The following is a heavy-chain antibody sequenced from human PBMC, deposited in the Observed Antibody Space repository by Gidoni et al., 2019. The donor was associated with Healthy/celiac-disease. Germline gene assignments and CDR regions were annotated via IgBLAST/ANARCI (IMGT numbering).Heavy chain of an antibody. CDR2: ISSSSSYI. J-gene: IGHJ4*02. CDR3: AREATDIVLVVYSDY. CDR1: GFTFSSYS. V-gene: IGHV3-21*01. Sequence: EVQLVESGGGLVKPGGSLRLSGEAAGFTFSSYSMNGVRQAPGKGLEWVSSISSSSSYIYYADSVKCRFTISRDNAKNSLYLQMTSLRAEDTAVYYCAREATDIVLVVYSDYWGQGTLVTVSS. D-gene: IGHD2-8*02.